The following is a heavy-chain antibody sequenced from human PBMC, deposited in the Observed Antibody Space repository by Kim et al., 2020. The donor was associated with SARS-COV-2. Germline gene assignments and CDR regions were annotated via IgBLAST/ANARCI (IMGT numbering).Heavy chain of an antibody. Sequence: AQKVQGRVTITADESTSTAYMELSSLRSEDTAVYYCARVIDRALYWYFDLWGRGTLVTVSS. V-gene: IGHV1-69*01. CDR3: ARVIDRALYWYFDL. D-gene: IGHD1-26*01. J-gene: IGHJ2*01.